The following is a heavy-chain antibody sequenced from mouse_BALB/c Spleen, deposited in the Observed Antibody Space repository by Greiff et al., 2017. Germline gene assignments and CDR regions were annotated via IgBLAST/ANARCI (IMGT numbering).Heavy chain of an antibody. V-gene: IGHV1-14*01. CDR3: ARGDYDYDDEGRVFDY. CDR2: INPYNDGT. J-gene: IGHJ2*01. Sequence: VQLQQSGPELVKPGASVKMSCKASGYTFTSYVMHWVKQKPGQGLEWIGYINPYNDGTKYNEKFKGKATLTSDKSSSTAYMELSSLTSEDSAVYYCARGDYDYDDEGRVFDYWGQGTTLTGSS. CDR1: GYTFTSYV. D-gene: IGHD2-4*01.